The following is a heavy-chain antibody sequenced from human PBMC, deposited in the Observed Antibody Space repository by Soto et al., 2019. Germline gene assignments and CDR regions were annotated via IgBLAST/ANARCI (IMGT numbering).Heavy chain of an antibody. V-gene: IGHV4-31*03. CDR3: ARDESATDAFDI. D-gene: IGHD5-12*01. CDR1: GGSISSGGYY. Sequence: QVQLQESGPGLVKPSQTLSLTCTVSGGSISSGGYYWSWIRQNPGKGLEWIGYIYYSGTTNYNPSLKSRLTISVDTSKNQFSLKLNSMTAADTDVYYCARDESATDAFDIWGQGTMVTVSS. CDR2: IYYSGTT. J-gene: IGHJ3*02.